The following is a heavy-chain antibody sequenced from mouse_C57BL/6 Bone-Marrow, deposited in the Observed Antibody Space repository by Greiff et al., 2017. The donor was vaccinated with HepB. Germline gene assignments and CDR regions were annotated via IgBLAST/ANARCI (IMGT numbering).Heavy chain of an antibody. CDR3: ARHEERYYGSSPLDY. CDR1: GYTFTEYT. V-gene: IGHV1-62-2*01. CDR2: FYPGSGSI. Sequence: VKLMESGAELVKPGASVKLSCKASGYTFTEYTIHWVKQRSGQGLEWIGWFYPGSGSIKYNEKFKDKATLTADKSSSTVYMELSRLTSEDSAVYFCARHEERYYGSSPLDYWGQGTTLTVSS. J-gene: IGHJ2*01. D-gene: IGHD1-1*01.